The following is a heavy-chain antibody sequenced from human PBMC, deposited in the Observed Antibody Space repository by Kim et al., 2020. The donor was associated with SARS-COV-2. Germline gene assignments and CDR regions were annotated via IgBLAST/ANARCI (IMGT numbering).Heavy chain of an antibody. CDR2: ISCSGGST. J-gene: IGHJ4*02. Sequence: GGSLRLSCAASGFTFSSYAMSWVRQAPGKGLEWVSAISCSGGSTYYADSVKGRFTISRDNSKNTLYLQMNSLRAEDTAVYYCAKHSCSSTSCYPDYWGQGTLVTVSS. V-gene: IGHV3-23*01. CDR1: GFTFSSYA. D-gene: IGHD2-2*01. CDR3: AKHSCSSTSCYPDY.